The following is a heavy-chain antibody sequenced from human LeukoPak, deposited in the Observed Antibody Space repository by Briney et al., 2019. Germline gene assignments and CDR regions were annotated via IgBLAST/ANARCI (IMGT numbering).Heavy chain of an antibody. V-gene: IGHV2-5*02. J-gene: IGHJ4*02. CDR1: GFSLSTSGVG. D-gene: IGHD3-9*01. CDR3: AHRRGYDVLTGNFDY. Sequence: SGPTLVKPTQTLTLTCTFSGFSLSTSGVGVGWIRQPPGKALERPALVYWDDDKRYSPSLKSRLTITKDTSKNQVVLTMTNMDPVDTATYYCAHRRGYDVLTGNFDYWGQGTLVTVSS. CDR2: VYWDDDK.